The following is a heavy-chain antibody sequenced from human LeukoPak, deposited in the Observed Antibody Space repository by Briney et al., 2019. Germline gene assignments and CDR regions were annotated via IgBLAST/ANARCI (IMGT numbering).Heavy chain of an antibody. Sequence: KPSETLSLTCTVSGGSISSYYWSWIRQPPGKGLEWIGYIYYSGSTNYNPSHKSRVTISVDKSKNQFSLKLSSVTAADTAVYYCARDSQGEGSPHLSYWGQGTLVTVSS. CDR1: GGSISSYY. CDR2: IYYSGST. V-gene: IGHV4-59*01. J-gene: IGHJ4*02. D-gene: IGHD3-10*01. CDR3: ARDSQGEGSPHLSY.